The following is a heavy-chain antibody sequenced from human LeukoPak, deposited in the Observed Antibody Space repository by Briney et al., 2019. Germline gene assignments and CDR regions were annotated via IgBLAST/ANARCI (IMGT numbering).Heavy chain of an antibody. V-gene: IGHV1-18*01. CDR1: GYTFTSYG. Sequence: ASVKVSCKASGYTFTSYGISWVRQAPGQGLEWMGWISAYNGNTNYAQKLQGRVIMTTDTSTSTAYMELRSLRSDDTAVYYCARPIAVAGTPSWFDYWGQGTLVTVSS. D-gene: IGHD6-19*01. CDR3: ARPIAVAGTPSWFDY. J-gene: IGHJ4*02. CDR2: ISAYNGNT.